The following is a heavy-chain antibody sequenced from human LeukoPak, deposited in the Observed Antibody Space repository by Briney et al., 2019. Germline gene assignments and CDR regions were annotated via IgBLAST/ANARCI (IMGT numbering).Heavy chain of an antibody. CDR2: SYYTSKWYN. CDR1: GDSISNDHAA. CDR3: AGELGNVHGY. V-gene: IGHV6-1*01. Sequence: SQTLSLTCAISGDSISNDHAAWAWIRQSPSRGLEWLGRSYYTSKWYNDYAVSVRSRLTISPDTSKNQVSLQLSSVTPEDTAVYFCAGELGNVHGYWGQGILVTVSS. D-gene: IGHD7-27*01. J-gene: IGHJ4*02.